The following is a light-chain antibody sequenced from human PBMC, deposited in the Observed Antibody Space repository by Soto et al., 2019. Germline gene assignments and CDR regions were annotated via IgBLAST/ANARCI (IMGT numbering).Light chain of an antibody. J-gene: IGLJ2*01. V-gene: IGLV1-47*02. Sequence: QSVLTQPPSASGTPGQTISISCSGSTSNIGSNYVYWYQQLPGTAPKLLIYSNNERPSGVPDRFSGSKSGTSASLAISGLRSEDEADYYCASWDDSLSGLVFSGGTKLTVL. CDR1: TSNIGSNY. CDR2: SNN. CDR3: ASWDDSLSGLV.